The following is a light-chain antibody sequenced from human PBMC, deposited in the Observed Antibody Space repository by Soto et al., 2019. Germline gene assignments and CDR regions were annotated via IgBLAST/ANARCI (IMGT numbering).Light chain of an antibody. CDR2: DAS. J-gene: IGKJ4*01. Sequence: EIVLTQSPATLSLSPGDAATLSCRASRSITTNLAWYQQKPGQAPRLLIYDASNRATGIPARFSGSGSGTDFTLTISSLEPEDFAVYYCQQRTDWSPLTFGGGTKVEV. CDR3: QQRTDWSPLT. CDR1: RSITTN. V-gene: IGKV3-11*01.